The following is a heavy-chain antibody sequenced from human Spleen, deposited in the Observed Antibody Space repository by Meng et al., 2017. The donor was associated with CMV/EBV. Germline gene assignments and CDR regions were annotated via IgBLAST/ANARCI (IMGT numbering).Heavy chain of an antibody. D-gene: IGHD1-26*01. Sequence: KGSGDSCTSYWNGWVRQMPGKGLEWRGIIYPSDSDNRYSPSFQGQVTISADKSISTAYLQWSSMKASDTAMYYCARSYSGSYPLFDYWGQGTLVTVSS. CDR2: IYPSDSDN. CDR1: GDSCTSYW. CDR3: ARSYSGSYPLFDY. J-gene: IGHJ4*02. V-gene: IGHV5-51*01.